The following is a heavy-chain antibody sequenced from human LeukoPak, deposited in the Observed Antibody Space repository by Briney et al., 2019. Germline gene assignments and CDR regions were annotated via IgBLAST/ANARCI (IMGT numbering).Heavy chain of an antibody. CDR2: IYYSGST. CDR1: GGSISSYY. J-gene: IGHJ4*02. CDR3: VSQITRGSYWPAFDF. Sequence: SETLSLTRTVSGGSISSYYWSWIRQPPGKGLEWIGYIYYSGSTNYNPSLKSRVTMSLDTSKNQFSLNLNSVTAADTAVYFCVSQITRGSYWPAFDFWGQGTLVTVSS. D-gene: IGHD1-26*01. V-gene: IGHV4-59*08.